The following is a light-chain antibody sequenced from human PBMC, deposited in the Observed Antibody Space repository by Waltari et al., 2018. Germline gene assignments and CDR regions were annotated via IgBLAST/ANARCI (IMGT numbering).Light chain of an antibody. Sequence: QSALTQPASVSGSPGQSITISCTGTSSDVGGYDYVSWYQQHPGKAPKLMIYDVSKRPSGVLNRFSGSKSGNTASLTISGLQAEDEADYYCSSYTSSSTFFGGGTKLTVL. J-gene: IGLJ2*01. CDR3: SSYTSSSTF. CDR1: SSDVGGYDY. CDR2: DVS. V-gene: IGLV2-14*01.